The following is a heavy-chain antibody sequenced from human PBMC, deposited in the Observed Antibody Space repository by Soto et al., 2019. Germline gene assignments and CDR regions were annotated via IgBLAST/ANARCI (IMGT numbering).Heavy chain of an antibody. V-gene: IGHV4-61*01. D-gene: IGHD1-26*01. J-gene: IGHJ5*02. CDR2: IYYSRNT. Sequence: PPETLSLTCNVSGDSVTRVCYYWCWIRQHPGKGLEWIGYIYYSRNTNCSPSLNSRGAISLDASHNQLSRKAGSVAAADXAVYFCAIIPVDSYRTYWFFPCGQVIVVTVPQ. CDR1: GDSVTRVCYY. CDR3: AIIPVDSYRTYWFFP.